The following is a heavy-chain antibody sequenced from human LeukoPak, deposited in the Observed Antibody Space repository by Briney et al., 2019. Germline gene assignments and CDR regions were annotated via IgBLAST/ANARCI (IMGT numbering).Heavy chain of an antibody. V-gene: IGHV3-30*04. D-gene: IGHD3-10*01. CDR1: GFNFRMCG. Sequence: PGTSLRLSCATSGFNFRMCGVHWVRQAPGKGLEWVALMSSDGIKSYYADSVKGRFTVPRDTSKDIVYLQMNSLSADDTGIYFCAKDHAGSGRAFEYWGQGTLLTVSS. J-gene: IGHJ4*02. CDR2: MSSDGIKS. CDR3: AKDHAGSGRAFEY.